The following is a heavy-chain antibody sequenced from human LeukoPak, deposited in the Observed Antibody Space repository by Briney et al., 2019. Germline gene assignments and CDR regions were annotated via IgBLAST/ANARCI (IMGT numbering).Heavy chain of an antibody. CDR1: GYTFTSYD. D-gene: IGHD2-2*01. CDR2: MNPNSGNT. CDR3: ARGRKYQLPPRSPFYYYYMDV. V-gene: IGHV1-8*03. J-gene: IGHJ6*03. Sequence: GASVKVSCKASGYTFTSYDINWVRQATGQGLEWMGWMNPNSGNTGYAQKFQGRVTITRNTSISTAYMELSSLRSEDTAVYYCARGRKYQLPPRSPFYYYYMDVWGKGTTVTVSS.